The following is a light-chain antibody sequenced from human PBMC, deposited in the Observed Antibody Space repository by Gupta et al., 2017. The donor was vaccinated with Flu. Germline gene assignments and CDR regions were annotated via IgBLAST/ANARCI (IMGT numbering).Light chain of an antibody. V-gene: IGLV2-8*01. J-gene: IGLJ1*01. CDR1: SSDVGGYNY. Sequence: QSALTQPPSASGSPGQSVTISCTGTSSDVGGYNYVSWYQQHPGKAPTLRIYDVSKRPSGVPDRFSGSKSGNTASLTVSGPQAEDEADYYCSSYAGSNNSPLEVFGTGTKLTVL. CDR3: SSYAGSNNSPLEV. CDR2: DVS.